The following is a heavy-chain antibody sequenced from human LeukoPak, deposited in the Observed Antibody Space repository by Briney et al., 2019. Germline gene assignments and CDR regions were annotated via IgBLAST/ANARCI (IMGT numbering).Heavy chain of an antibody. D-gene: IGHD6-19*01. CDR3: ARGGSSGWYGDY. CDR2: ISSSSSYI. Sequence: PGGSLRVSCRASGFGLSDTSVTWVRQAPGKGLEWVSSISSSSSYIYYADSVKGRFTISRDNAKNSLYLQMNSLRAEDTAVYYCARGGSSGWYGDYWGQGTLVTVSS. V-gene: IGHV3-21*01. CDR1: GFGLSDTS. J-gene: IGHJ4*02.